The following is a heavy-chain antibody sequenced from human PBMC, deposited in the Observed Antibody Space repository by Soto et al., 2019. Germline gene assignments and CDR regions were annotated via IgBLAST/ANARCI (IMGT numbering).Heavy chain of an antibody. Sequence: SDTLSLTCTVSGGSISSSSYYWGWIRQPPGKGLEWIGSIYYSGSTYYNPSLKSRVTISVDTSKNQFSLKLSSVTAADTAVYYCARLGYCSGYSCCSTYYYGMDVWGQGTTVTVSS. CDR2: IYYSGST. CDR1: GGSISSSSYY. V-gene: IGHV4-39*01. CDR3: ARLGYCSGYSCCSTYYYGMDV. J-gene: IGHJ6*02. D-gene: IGHD2-15*01.